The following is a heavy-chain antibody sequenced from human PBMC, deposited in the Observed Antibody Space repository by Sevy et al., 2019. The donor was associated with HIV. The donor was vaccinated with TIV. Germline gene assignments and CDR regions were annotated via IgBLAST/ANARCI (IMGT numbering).Heavy chain of an antibody. CDR2: IYTSGST. CDR1: GGSISSGSYY. D-gene: IGHD2-15*01. CDR3: ARAKYCSGGSCSWFDP. V-gene: IGHV4-61*02. Sequence: SETLSLTCTVSGGSISSGSYYWSWIRQPAGKGLEWIGRIYTSGSTNYNPSLKSRVTMSVDTYKNQFSLKLSSVTAADTAVYYCARAKYCSGGSCSWFDPWGQGTLVTVSS. J-gene: IGHJ5*02.